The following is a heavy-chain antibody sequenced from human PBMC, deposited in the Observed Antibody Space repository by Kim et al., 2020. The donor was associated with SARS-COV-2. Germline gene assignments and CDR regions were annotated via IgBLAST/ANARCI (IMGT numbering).Heavy chain of an antibody. V-gene: IGHV4-39*01. J-gene: IGHJ5*02. Sequence: LKSRVTISVDTSKNQFSLKLSSVTSADTAVYYCARHIDSSGYYHPAWFDPWGQGTLVTVSS. CDR3: ARHIDSSGYYHPAWFDP. D-gene: IGHD3-22*01.